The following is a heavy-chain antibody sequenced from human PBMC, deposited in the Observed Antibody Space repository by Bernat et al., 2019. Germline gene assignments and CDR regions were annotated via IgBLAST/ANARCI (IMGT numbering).Heavy chain of an antibody. V-gene: IGHV3-23*04. J-gene: IGHJ4*02. CDR2: ISGSGGST. Sequence: EVQLVESGGGVVQPGRSLRLSCVASGFTFSSYAMSWVRQAPGKGLEWVSAISGSGGSTYYADSVKGRFTISRDNSKNTLYLQMNSLRAEDTAVYYCAKVLVLWFGDYDYWGQGTLVTVSS. CDR1: GFTFSSYA. CDR3: AKVLVLWFGDYDY. D-gene: IGHD3-10*01.